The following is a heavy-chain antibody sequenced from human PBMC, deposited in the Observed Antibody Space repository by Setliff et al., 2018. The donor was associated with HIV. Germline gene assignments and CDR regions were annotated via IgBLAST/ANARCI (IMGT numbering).Heavy chain of an antibody. Sequence: SETLSLTCTVSGGSIRSHYWSWIRQPPGKGLEWIGEIDHTGSTNYNLSLKSRITMSADPSKNQFSLKVRSVIAADTALYYCARGRNYGSPYFYYMDVWATGTTVTVSS. D-gene: IGHD3-10*01. CDR3: ARGRNYGSPYFYYMDV. CDR2: IDHTGST. V-gene: IGHV4-34*01. J-gene: IGHJ6*03. CDR1: GGSIRSHY.